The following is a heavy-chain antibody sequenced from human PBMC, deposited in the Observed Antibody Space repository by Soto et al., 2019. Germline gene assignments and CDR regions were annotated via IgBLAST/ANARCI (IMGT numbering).Heavy chain of an antibody. Sequence: PGESLKISCKGSGYSFTSYWIGWVRQMPGKGLEWMGIIYPGDSDTRYSPSFQGQVTISADKSISTAYLQWSSLKASDTAMYYCARERKIAVAGTSRSWFDPWGQGTLVTVSS. J-gene: IGHJ5*02. CDR2: IYPGDSDT. CDR3: ARERKIAVAGTSRSWFDP. V-gene: IGHV5-51*01. CDR1: GYSFTSYW. D-gene: IGHD6-19*01.